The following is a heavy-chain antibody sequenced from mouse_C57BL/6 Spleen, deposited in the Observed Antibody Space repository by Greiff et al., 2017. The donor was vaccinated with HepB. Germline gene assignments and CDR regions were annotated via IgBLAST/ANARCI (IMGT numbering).Heavy chain of an antibody. Sequence: VKLMESGPELVKPGASVKISCKASGYAFSSSWMNWVKQRPGKGLEWIGRIYPGDGDTNYNGKFKGKATLTADKSSSTAYMQLRSLTSEDSAVYFCARGDLYYGSSQYYFDYWGQGTTLTVSS. CDR2: IYPGDGDT. CDR1: GYAFSSSW. J-gene: IGHJ2*01. CDR3: ARGDLYYGSSQYYFDY. D-gene: IGHD1-1*01. V-gene: IGHV1-82*01.